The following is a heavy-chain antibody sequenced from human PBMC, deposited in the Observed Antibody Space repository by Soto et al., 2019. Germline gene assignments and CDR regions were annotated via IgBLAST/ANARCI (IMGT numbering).Heavy chain of an antibody. V-gene: IGHV4-4*07. CDR2: IFSSGST. CDR1: GGSINTFY. J-gene: IGHJ4*02. CDR3: AREGSYSAYNFAHGIQLWSFDF. D-gene: IGHD5-12*01. Sequence: SETLSLTCTVSGGSINTFYWSWVRQPAGKGLEWIGRIFSSGSTSFNPSLESRVAMSVDTSKNHFSLNLSSVTAADMAIYYCAREGSYSAYNFAHGIQLWSFDFWGQGALVTVSS.